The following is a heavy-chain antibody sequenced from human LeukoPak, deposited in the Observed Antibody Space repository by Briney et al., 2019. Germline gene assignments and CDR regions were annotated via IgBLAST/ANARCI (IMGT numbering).Heavy chain of an antibody. CDR2: MNPNSGNT. J-gene: IGHJ5*02. CDR1: GYTFTSYD. Sequence: ASVKVSCKASGYTFTSYDINWVRQATGQGLEWMGWMNPNSGNTGYAQKFQGRVTMTRNTSISTAYMELSSLRSEDTAVYYCARGLPSRIAARRFDPWGQGTLVTVSS. D-gene: IGHD6-6*01. CDR3: ARGLPSRIAARRFDP. V-gene: IGHV1-8*01.